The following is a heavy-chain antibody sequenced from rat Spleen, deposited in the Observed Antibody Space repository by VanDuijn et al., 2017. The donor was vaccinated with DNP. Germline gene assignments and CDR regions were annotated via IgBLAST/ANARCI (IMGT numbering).Heavy chain of an antibody. Sequence: EVQLVESGGGLVQPGRSLKLSCAASRFTFSDYNMAWVRQAPKKGLEWVATISYDGGGTFYRDSVKGRFTISRDNAKSSLYLQRDSLRSEDTATYYCARHRLYDGYYHVFAYWGQGTLVTVSS. V-gene: IGHV5-7*01. J-gene: IGHJ3*01. D-gene: IGHD1-12*03. CDR1: RFTFSDYN. CDR3: ARHRLYDGYYHVFAY. CDR2: ISYDGGGT.